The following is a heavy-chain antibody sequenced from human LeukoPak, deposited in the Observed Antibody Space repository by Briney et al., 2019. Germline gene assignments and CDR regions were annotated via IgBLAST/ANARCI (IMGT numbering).Heavy chain of an antibody. CDR3: AKDLRPDGVYDFDY. Sequence: PGGSLRLSCAASGFSFSTYAMNWVRQAPGKGLEWVSLITGNSGLTHYADSVKGRFTISRDNSKNTLYLQMNSLGAEDTAVYYCAKDLRPDGVYDFDYWGQGTLVTVSS. J-gene: IGHJ4*02. CDR1: GFSFSTYA. CDR2: ITGNSGLT. D-gene: IGHD5/OR15-5a*01. V-gene: IGHV3-23*01.